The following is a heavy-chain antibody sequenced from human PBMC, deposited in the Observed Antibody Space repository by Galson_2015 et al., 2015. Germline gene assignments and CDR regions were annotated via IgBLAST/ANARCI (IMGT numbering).Heavy chain of an antibody. CDR1: GFTFSTYT. CDR3: ASFLWMGKAVDL. CDR2: ISSSSTTI. Sequence: SLRLSCAASGFTFSTYTMNWVRQAPGKGLEWVSYISSSSTTIYYADSVKGRFTISRDNAKNSLFLQMNSLRDEDTAVYYCASFLWMGKAVDLWGQGTMVTVSS. J-gene: IGHJ3*01. V-gene: IGHV3-48*02. D-gene: IGHD7-27*01.